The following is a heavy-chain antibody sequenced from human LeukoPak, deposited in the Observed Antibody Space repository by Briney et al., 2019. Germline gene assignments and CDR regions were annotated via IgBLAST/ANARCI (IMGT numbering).Heavy chain of an antibody. V-gene: IGHV3-64*01. D-gene: IGHD2-15*01. CDR2: ISSNGGST. CDR3: ARVQYCSGGSCYSGLDY. CDR1: GFTFSSYA. J-gene: IGHJ4*02. Sequence: PGGSLRLSCAASGFTFSSYAMHWVRQAPGKGLEYVSAISSNGGSTYYANSVKGRFTISRDTSKNTLYLQMGSLRAEDMAVYYCARVQYCSGGSCYSGLDYWGQGTLVTVSS.